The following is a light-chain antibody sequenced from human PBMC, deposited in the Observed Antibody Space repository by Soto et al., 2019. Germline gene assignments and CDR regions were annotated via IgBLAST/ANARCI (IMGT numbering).Light chain of an antibody. CDR1: SSDVGGYKY. CDR2: EVS. J-gene: IGLJ1*01. V-gene: IGLV2-23*02. Sequence: QSALTQPASVSGSPGQSITISCTGTSSDVGGYKYVSWYQQHPDKAPKLIIFEVSNRPSGISSRFSGSKSGNTASLTISGLKVEDEADYYCCSSGGSPTYVFGTGTKLTVL. CDR3: CSSGGSPTYV.